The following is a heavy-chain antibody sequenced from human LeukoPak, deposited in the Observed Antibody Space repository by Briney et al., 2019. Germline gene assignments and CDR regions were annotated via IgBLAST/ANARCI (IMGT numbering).Heavy chain of an antibody. Sequence: GGSLRLSCAASGVTLNNYIMTWVRQAPGKGLEWVSDISASGVSTYYADSVKGRFTISRDNSKNTLYLQMNSLRAEDTSVYYCASTVRGVTIDAFDIWGQGTMVTVSS. J-gene: IGHJ3*02. V-gene: IGHV3-23*01. CDR2: ISASGVST. CDR3: ASTVRGVTIDAFDI. CDR1: GVTLNNYI. D-gene: IGHD3-10*01.